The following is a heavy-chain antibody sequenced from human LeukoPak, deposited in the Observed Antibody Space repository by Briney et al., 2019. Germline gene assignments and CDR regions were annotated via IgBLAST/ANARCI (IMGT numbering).Heavy chain of an antibody. CDR1: VDSICRHY. Sequence: PSETLSLTCTPSVDSICRHYWIWLPRPPGKGLEGLGYLYYSRSTNYTPSLKSRVTISVATSKNQFSLKLSSVTAADTAVYYCARYGSGSYSFGMDVWGQGTTVTVSS. CDR2: LYYSRST. D-gene: IGHD3-10*01. J-gene: IGHJ6*02. CDR3: ARYGSGSYSFGMDV. V-gene: IGHV4-59*08.